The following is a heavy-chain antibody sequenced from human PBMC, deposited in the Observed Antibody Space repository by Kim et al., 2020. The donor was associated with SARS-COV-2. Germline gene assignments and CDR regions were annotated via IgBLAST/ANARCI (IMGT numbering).Heavy chain of an antibody. J-gene: IGHJ4*02. CDR2: ISGSGGST. D-gene: IGHD5-18*01. CDR1: GFTFSSYA. Sequence: GGSLRLSCAASGFTFSSYAMSWVRQAPGKGLEWVSAISGSGGSTYYADSVKGRFTISRDNSKNTLYLQMNSLRAEDTAVYYCAKGLGGSSYGLIYGGNSGFDYWGQGTLVTVSS. V-gene: IGHV3-23*01. CDR3: AKGLGGSSYGLIYGGNSGFDY.